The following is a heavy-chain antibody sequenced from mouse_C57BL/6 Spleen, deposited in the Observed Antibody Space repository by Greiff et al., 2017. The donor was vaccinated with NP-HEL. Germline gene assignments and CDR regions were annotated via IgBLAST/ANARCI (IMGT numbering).Heavy chain of an antibody. Sequence: VQLPQPGAELVKPGASVKLSCKASGYTFTSYWMQWVKQRPGQGLEWIGEIDPSDSYTNYNQKFKGKATLTVDTSSSTAYMQLSSLTSEDSAVYYCARGGIDYYGSSYDYAMDYWGQGTSVTVSS. D-gene: IGHD1-1*01. V-gene: IGHV1-50*01. CDR3: ARGGIDYYGSSYDYAMDY. CDR1: GYTFTSYW. J-gene: IGHJ4*01. CDR2: IDPSDSYT.